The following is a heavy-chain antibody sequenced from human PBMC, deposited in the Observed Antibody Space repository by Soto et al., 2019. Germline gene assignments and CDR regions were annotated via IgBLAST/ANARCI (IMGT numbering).Heavy chain of an antibody. CDR3: ARDVGLDSDDFFAY. J-gene: IGHJ4*02. Sequence: VQLLASGGGSARPGGSLRLSCTASGFTFTSYGMGWVRQAPGKGLQWVSTIRGDGGQTHYTDSVKGRFSISRDNSNNTVYLQMDSLRAEDTAMYFCARDVGLDSDDFFAYWGQGTQVTVSS. CDR2: IRGDGGQT. V-gene: IGHV3-23*01. D-gene: IGHD3-9*01. CDR1: GFTFTSYG.